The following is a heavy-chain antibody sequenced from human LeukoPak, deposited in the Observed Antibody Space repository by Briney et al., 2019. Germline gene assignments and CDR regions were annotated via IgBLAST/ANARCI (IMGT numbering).Heavy chain of an antibody. CDR3: AKAGMGATLYYGMDV. CDR1: GFXFDDYA. Sequence: PGGSLRLSCAASGFXFDDYAMHWVRQAPGKGLEWVSLISGDGGSTYYADSVKGRFTISRDNSKNSLYPQMNSLRTEDTALYYCAKAGMGATLYYGMDVWGQGTTVTVSS. CDR2: ISGDGGST. V-gene: IGHV3-43*02. J-gene: IGHJ6*02. D-gene: IGHD1-26*01.